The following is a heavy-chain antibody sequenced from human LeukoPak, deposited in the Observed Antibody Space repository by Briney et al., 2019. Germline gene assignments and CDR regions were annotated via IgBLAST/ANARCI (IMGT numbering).Heavy chain of an antibody. CDR3: AKDLGGY. CDR1: GFTFSSYG. D-gene: IGHD3-16*01. Sequence: GGTLRLSCAASGFTFSSYGMSWVRQAPGKGLEWVSVISGSGGSTYYADSVKGRFTISRDNAKNSLYLQMNSLRAEDTALYYCAKDLGGYWGQGTLVTVSS. J-gene: IGHJ4*02. V-gene: IGHV3-23*01. CDR2: ISGSGGST.